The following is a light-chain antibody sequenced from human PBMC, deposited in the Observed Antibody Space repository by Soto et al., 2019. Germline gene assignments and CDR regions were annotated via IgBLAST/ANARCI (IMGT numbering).Light chain of an antibody. V-gene: IGKV3D-20*02. CDR3: QQRSVWPFT. CDR1: QSIISNF. Sequence: EIVLTQSPGTLSLSPGETASLSCRASQSIISNFLAWYQQKRGQPPRLLIYDASKRATGIPARFSGSGSGTAFTLTISSVEPEDSAVYYCQQRSVWPFTFGGGTKVEIQ. CDR2: DAS. J-gene: IGKJ4*01.